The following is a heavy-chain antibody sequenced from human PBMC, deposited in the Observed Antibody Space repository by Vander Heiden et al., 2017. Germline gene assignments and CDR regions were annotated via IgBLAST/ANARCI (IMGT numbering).Heavy chain of an antibody. CDR3: ARRGIIVGATGYWFDP. CDR2: INVYNGYT. CDR1: GYTFSTSA. Sequence: QVQLVQSGVEVKKPGASVKVSCKASGYTFSTSAVSWVRQAPGQGPEWMGWINVYNGYTNYAQKFQGRVTLTTDASTNTAYMELRSLTSDDTAVYYCARRGIIVGATGYWFDPWGQGTLVTVSS. J-gene: IGHJ5*02. V-gene: IGHV1-18*01. D-gene: IGHD1-26*01.